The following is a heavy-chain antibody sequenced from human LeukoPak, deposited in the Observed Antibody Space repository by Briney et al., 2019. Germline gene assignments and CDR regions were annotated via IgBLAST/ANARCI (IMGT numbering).Heavy chain of an antibody. CDR1: GYTFTSYA. V-gene: IGHV1-3*01. D-gene: IGHD6-19*01. CDR2: INGGNGNT. Sequence: GASVKVSCKASGYTFTSYAMHWVRQAPGQRLEWMGWINGGNGNTKYSQEFQGRVTITRDTSTSTAYMELRSLRSDDTAVYYCARDLKRGYSSGRYSWGTGSSNDYWGQGTLVTVSS. J-gene: IGHJ4*02. CDR3: ARDLKRGYSSGRYSWGTGSSNDY.